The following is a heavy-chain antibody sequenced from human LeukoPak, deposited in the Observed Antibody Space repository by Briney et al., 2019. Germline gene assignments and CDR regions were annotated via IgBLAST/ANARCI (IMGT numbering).Heavy chain of an antibody. CDR2: IYSGGST. CDR3: AKPRSGIAAPGTPLGY. Sequence: GGSLRLSCAASGFTVSSNYMSWVRQAPGKGLEWVSVIYSGGSTYYADSVKGRFTISRDNSKNTLYLQMNSLRAEDTAVYYCAKPRSGIAAPGTPLGYWGQGTLVTVSS. V-gene: IGHV3-66*04. CDR1: GFTVSSNY. D-gene: IGHD6-13*01. J-gene: IGHJ4*02.